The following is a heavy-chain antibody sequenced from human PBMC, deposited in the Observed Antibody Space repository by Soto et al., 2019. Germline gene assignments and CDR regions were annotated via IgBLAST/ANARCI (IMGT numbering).Heavy chain of an antibody. CDR3: ARDTAFIASGLFNP. CDR1: GFTFNDYY. Sequence: QVQLVESGGGLVKPGGSLRLSCAASGFTFNDYYMTWVRQAPGKGLEWISHISDSGSNFYYADSVKGRFTISRDNAMNSLFLHMNNLRAEDTAVYYCARDTAFIASGLFNPCGQGTLVTVSS. V-gene: IGHV3-11*01. CDR2: ISDSGSNF. J-gene: IGHJ5*02. D-gene: IGHD3-22*01.